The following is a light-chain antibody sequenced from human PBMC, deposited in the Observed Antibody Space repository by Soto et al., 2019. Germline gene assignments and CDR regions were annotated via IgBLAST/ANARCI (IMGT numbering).Light chain of an antibody. Sequence: QSGLTQPPSLSGTPGQRVTISCSGSNSNIGRYSVNWYQHFPGTAPKILIYSDDERPSGVPDRFSGSKSGTSASLAISGLQSEDEAEYYCAAWDDNLNGPLFGGGTKLNVL. CDR1: NSNIGRYS. V-gene: IGLV1-44*01. CDR3: AAWDDNLNGPL. J-gene: IGLJ3*02. CDR2: SDD.